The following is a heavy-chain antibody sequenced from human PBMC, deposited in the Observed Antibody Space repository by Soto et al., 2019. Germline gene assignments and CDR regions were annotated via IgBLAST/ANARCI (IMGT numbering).Heavy chain of an antibody. J-gene: IGHJ6*02. V-gene: IGHV3-21*01. D-gene: IGHD6-19*01. CDR2: ISSSSSYI. CDR3: ARAIAVARSHYYYYGMDV. CDR1: GFTFSSYS. Sequence: GGSLRLSCAASGFTFSSYSMNWVRQAPGKGLEWVSSISSSSSYIYYADSVNGRFTISRDNAKNSLYLQMNSLRAEDTAVYYCARAIAVARSHYYYYGMDVWGQGTTVTVSS.